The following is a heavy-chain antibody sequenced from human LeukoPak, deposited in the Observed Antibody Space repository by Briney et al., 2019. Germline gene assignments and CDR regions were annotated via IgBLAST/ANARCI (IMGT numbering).Heavy chain of an antibody. Sequence: GGSLRLSCAASGFTFSSYWMHWVRQAPGKGLVWVSRINSDGSSTSYADSLKGRFTVSRDNAKNSLDLQMNSLRAEDTAVYYCARARLGIAAGIDYWGQGTLVTVSS. D-gene: IGHD6-13*01. CDR2: INSDGSST. CDR3: ARARLGIAAGIDY. CDR1: GFTFSSYW. J-gene: IGHJ4*02. V-gene: IGHV3-74*01.